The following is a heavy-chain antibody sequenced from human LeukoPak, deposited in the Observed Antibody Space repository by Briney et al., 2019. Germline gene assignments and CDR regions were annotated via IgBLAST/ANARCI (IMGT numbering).Heavy chain of an antibody. Sequence: GRSLRLSCAASGFTFSSYAMSWVRQAPGKGLEWVSGILDSGYSTYYANSVKGRFTISRDNSNNTLYLQMNSLRAEDTAVYYCAKLGGHPLHNYYVGVWGKGTTVAVSS. CDR1: GFTFSSYA. V-gene: IGHV3-23*01. D-gene: IGHD3-16*01. J-gene: IGHJ6*03. CDR3: AKLGGHPLHNYYVGV. CDR2: ILDSGYST.